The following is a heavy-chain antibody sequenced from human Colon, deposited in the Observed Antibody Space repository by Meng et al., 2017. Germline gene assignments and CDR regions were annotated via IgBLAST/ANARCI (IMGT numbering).Heavy chain of an antibody. Sequence: VDLPESGRRLVKPSGTLSLTCAVSGGSITTNNWWSWVRQPPGKGLEWIGEIHPSGGTNYNPSLKSRVTMSIDNSKRQFSLNLSSVTAADTAVYYCARGGGCVNGVCGSLDYWGQGTLVTVSS. CDR1: GGSITTNNW. CDR3: ARGGGCVNGVCGSLDY. CDR2: IHPSGGT. D-gene: IGHD2-8*01. J-gene: IGHJ4*02. V-gene: IGHV4-4*02.